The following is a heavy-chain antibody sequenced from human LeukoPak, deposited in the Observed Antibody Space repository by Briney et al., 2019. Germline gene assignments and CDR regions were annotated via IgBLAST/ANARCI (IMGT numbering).Heavy chain of an antibody. CDR2: INTNTGNP. CDR3: ARDLANGVVVAAHFDY. Sequence: GASVKVSCKASGYTFTSYAMNWVRQAPGQGLEWMGWINTNTGNPTYAQGFTGRFVFSLDTSVSTAYLQISSLKAEDTAVYYCARDLANGVVVAAHFDYWGQGTLVTVSS. J-gene: IGHJ4*02. D-gene: IGHD2-15*01. V-gene: IGHV7-4-1*02. CDR1: GYTFTSYA.